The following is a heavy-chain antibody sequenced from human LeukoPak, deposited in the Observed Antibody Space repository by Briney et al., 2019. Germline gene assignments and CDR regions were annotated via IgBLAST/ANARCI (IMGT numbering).Heavy chain of an antibody. V-gene: IGHV3-48*03. CDR2: ISSSGSTR. Sequence: PGGSLRLSCAASGFTFSSYEMNWVRQAPGKGLEWVSYISSSGSTRYYADSVRGRFTISRDNAKNSLYLQMNSLRADDTAVYYCARALGSYSDYWGQGTLVAVSS. CDR1: GFTFSSYE. CDR3: ARALGSYSDY. D-gene: IGHD1-26*01. J-gene: IGHJ4*02.